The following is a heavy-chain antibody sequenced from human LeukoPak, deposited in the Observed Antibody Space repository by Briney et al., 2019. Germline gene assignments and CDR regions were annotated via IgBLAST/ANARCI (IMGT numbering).Heavy chain of an antibody. D-gene: IGHD1-26*01. CDR1: GYSIRSDYY. CDR2: IYHSGST. J-gene: IGHJ4*02. Sequence: PSETLSLTCTVSGYSIRSDYYWGWIRQPPGKGLEWIGSIYHSGSTYYNPSLKSRVTISVDTSKNQFSLKLSSVTAADTAVYYCARAIEVGAMTPFDYWGQGTLVTVSS. V-gene: IGHV4-38-2*02. CDR3: ARAIEVGAMTPFDY.